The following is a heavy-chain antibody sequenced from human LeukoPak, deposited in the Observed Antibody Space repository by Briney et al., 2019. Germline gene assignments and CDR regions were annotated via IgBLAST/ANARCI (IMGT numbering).Heavy chain of an antibody. J-gene: IGHJ4*02. D-gene: IGHD3-22*01. Sequence: ASVKVSCKASGYTSTSYYMHWVRQAPGQGLEWMGIINPSGGSTSYAQKFQGRVTMTRDTSTSTVYMELSSLRSEDTAVYYCARVLNYYDNGNTPGYWGQGTLVTVSS. CDR2: INPSGGST. CDR1: GYTSTSYY. CDR3: ARVLNYYDNGNTPGY. V-gene: IGHV1-46*01.